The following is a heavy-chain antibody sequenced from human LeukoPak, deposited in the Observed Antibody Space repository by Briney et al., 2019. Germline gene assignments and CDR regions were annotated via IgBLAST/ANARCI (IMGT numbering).Heavy chain of an antibody. J-gene: IGHJ6*03. CDR3: ARGFPLRSALLVYYYYYMDV. D-gene: IGHD2-15*01. Sequence: ASVKVSCKASGYTFTGYYMHWVRQAPGQGLEWMGWINPNSGGTNYAQKFQGRVTMIRDTSTSTAYMELSSLRSDDTAVYYCARGFPLRSALLVYYYYYMDVWGKGTTVTVSS. CDR1: GYTFTGYY. V-gene: IGHV1-2*02. CDR2: INPNSGGT.